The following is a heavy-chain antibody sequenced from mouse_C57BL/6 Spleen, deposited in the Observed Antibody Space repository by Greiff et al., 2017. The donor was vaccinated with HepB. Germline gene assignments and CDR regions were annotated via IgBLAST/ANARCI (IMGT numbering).Heavy chain of an antibody. CDR1: GYTFTDYN. J-gene: IGHJ1*03. D-gene: IGHD2-3*01. V-gene: IGHV1-22*01. CDR3: ANDGYYWYFDV. CDR2: INPNNGGT. Sequence: EVKLVESGPELVKPGASVKMSCKASGYTFTDYNMHWVKQSHGKSLEWIGYINPNNGGTSYNQKFKGKATLTVNKSSSTAYMELRSLTSEDSAVYYCANDGYYWYFDVWGTGTTVTVSS.